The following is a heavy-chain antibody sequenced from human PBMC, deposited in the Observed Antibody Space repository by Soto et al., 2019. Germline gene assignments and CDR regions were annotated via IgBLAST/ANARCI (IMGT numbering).Heavy chain of an antibody. CDR3: ARESEDLTSNFDY. Sequence: GFLRLSCAASGFTFTRYSMNWVRQAPGKGLEWVSSISSTTNYIYYADSMKGRFTVSRDNAKNSVYLEMNSLSAEDTALYYCARESEDLTSNFDYWGQGTLVTVS. CDR2: ISSTTNYI. J-gene: IGHJ4*02. CDR1: GFTFTRYS. V-gene: IGHV3-21*01.